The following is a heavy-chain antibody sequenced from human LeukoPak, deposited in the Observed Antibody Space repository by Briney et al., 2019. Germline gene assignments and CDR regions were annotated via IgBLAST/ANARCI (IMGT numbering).Heavy chain of an antibody. D-gene: IGHD5-12*01. CDR2: INHSGST. J-gene: IGHJ3*02. V-gene: IGHV4-34*01. CDR1: GGSINSYY. Sequence: SETLSLTCTVSGGSINSYYWSWIRQPPGKGLEWIGEINHSGSTNYNPSLKSRVTISVDTSKNQFSLKLSSVTAADTAVYYCARGQSLISWLRSPAGAFDIWGQGTMVTVSS. CDR3: ARGQSLISWLRSPAGAFDI.